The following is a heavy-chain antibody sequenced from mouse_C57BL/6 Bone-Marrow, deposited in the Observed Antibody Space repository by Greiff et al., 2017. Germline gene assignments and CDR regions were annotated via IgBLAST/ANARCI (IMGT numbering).Heavy chain of an antibody. CDR2: IYPGSGST. J-gene: IGHJ4*01. Sequence: VQLQQPGAELVKPGASVKMSCKASGYTFTSYWITWVKQRPGQGLEWIGDIYPGSGSTNYNEKFKSKATLTVDTSSSTAYMQLSSLTSEDSAVYYCAGQPGYYDGYPFAMDYWGQGTSVTVSS. D-gene: IGHD2-3*01. CDR1: GYTFTSYW. CDR3: AGQPGYYDGYPFAMDY. V-gene: IGHV1-55*01.